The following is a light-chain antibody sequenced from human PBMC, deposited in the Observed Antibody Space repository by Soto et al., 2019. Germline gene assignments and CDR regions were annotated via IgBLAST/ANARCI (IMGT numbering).Light chain of an antibody. V-gene: IGKV1-33*01. CDR2: DAS. J-gene: IGKJ3*01. CDR3: QQYDDPPFT. CDR1: QDITHY. Sequence: DIQMTQSPPSLSASVGDRVTITCQASQDITHYLNWYQQKPGKAPKLLIYDASNLETGVPSRFSGSGSGTDFTFTISSLQPEDFATYYCQQYDDPPFTFGPGTTVDIK.